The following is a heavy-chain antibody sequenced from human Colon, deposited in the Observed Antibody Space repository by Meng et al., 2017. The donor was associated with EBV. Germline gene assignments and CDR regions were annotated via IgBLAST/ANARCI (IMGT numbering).Heavy chain of an antibody. CDR2: ISCYNGDT. J-gene: IGHJ5*02. D-gene: IGHD1-14*01. CDR1: GYTFTHHG. V-gene: IGHV1-18*01. CDR3: ARDLPGGTKGTWLDL. Sequence: QLQLVQSGAEVKKPGASVRASCKASGYTFTHHGISWIRQAPGQGLEWMGWISCYNGDTNYAQKLQGRVTMTTDTSTNTAYMDLRSLRSDDTAVYYCARDLPGGTKGTWLDLWGQGTLVTVSS.